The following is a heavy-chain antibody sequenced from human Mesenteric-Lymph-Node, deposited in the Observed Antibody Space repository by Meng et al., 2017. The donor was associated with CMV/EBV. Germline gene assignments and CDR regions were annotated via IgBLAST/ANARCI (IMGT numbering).Heavy chain of an antibody. V-gene: IGHV3-74*01. CDR2: INTD. CDR1: GFTFSSYG. J-gene: IGHJ4*02. CDR3: AKDGGQDIVVELAARDLLGYFDY. D-gene: IGHD2-2*01. Sequence: GESLKISCAASGFTFSSYGMHWVRQPPGKGLVWVSRINTDADSVKGRFTVSRDDAKSTLYLQMNSLRAEDTAVYYCAKDGGQDIVVELAARDLLGYFDYWGQGTLVTVSS.